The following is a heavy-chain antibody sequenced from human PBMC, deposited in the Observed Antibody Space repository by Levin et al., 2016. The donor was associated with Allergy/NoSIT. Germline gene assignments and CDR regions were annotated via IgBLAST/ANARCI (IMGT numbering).Heavy chain of an antibody. CDR1: GFTFSSYS. CDR2: ISSSGGAT. Sequence: GESLKISCAASGFTFSSYSMNWVRQAPGKGLEWVSSISSSGGATYYADSVEGRFTISRDNSKNTLYLQMDSLRAEDTALYYCAKDRGFGVERDSMDVWGQGTTVTVSS. J-gene: IGHJ6*02. V-gene: IGHV3-23*01. D-gene: IGHD3-3*01. CDR3: AKDRGFGVERDSMDV.